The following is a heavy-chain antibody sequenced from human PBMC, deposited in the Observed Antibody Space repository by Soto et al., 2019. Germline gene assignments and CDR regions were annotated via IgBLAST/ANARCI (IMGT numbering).Heavy chain of an antibody. CDR3: VGGGGLFAN. CDR2: IKPDGSEK. CDR1: GFPYSVTW. J-gene: IGHJ4*02. V-gene: IGHV3-7*03. Sequence: PGGSQRLSCAASGFPYSVTWMTWVRQPPGRGLEWVASIKPDGSEKYYVDFVKGRFTISRDNPKNSLFLQMDTLRAEDTALYYCVGGGGLFANWGQGTLVTVSS.